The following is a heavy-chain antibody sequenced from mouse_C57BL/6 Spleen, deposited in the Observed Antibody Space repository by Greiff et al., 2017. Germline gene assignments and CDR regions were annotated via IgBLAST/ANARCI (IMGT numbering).Heavy chain of an antibody. J-gene: IGHJ2*01. D-gene: IGHD1-1*01. CDR2: INPGNGGT. V-gene: IGHV1-53*01. Sequence: QVQLQQPGTELVKPGASVKLSCKASGYTFTGYWMHWVKQRPGQGLEWIGNINPGNGGTNYNEKFKSKATLTVDKSSSTAYMQLSSLPSEDCAVYYCARWVSYCYGGGYENYWGQGTTLTVSA. CDR1: GYTFTGYW. CDR3: ARWVSYCYGGGYENY.